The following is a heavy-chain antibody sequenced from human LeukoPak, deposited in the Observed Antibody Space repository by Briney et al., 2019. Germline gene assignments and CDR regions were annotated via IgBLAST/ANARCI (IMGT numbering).Heavy chain of an antibody. CDR3: ARALAPSGWELKPSQY. J-gene: IGHJ4*02. D-gene: IGHD1-26*01. CDR2: ISAYNGNT. V-gene: IGHV1-2*02. CDR1: GYTFSGYY. Sequence: GASVKVSCKASGYTFSGYYMHWVRQAPGQGLEWMGWISAYNGNTNYAQKFQGRVTMTRDTSISTAYMELSRLRSDDTAVYYCARALAPSGWELKPSQYWGQGTLVTVSS.